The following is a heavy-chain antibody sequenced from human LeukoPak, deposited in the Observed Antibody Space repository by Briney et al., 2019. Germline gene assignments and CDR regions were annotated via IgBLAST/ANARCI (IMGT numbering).Heavy chain of an antibody. V-gene: IGHV4-59*01. Sequence: SETLSLTCTGSGGXISNYYWSWIRQPPGRGLEWIGYVYSSGSTNYNPSLKSRVTISVDTSKNQLSLKLSSVTAADTAVYYCARGPTRYYFDYWGQGTLVTVSS. J-gene: IGHJ4*02. CDR1: GGXISNYY. CDR3: ARGPTRYYFDY. CDR2: VYSSGST.